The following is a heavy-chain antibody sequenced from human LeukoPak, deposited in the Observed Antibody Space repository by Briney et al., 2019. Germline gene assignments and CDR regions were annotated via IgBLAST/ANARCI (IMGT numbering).Heavy chain of an antibody. V-gene: IGHV4-34*01. D-gene: IGHD3-16*01. J-gene: IGHJ3*02. CDR3: AKGTCYAGNCDAFDI. CDR2: VNHGGST. Sequence: SETLSLTCAVFGGSFSSNYWSWIRQPPGKGLEWIGEVNHGGSTNFNPSLKSRVTISVDTSKNQFSLKLTSVTAADTAVYYCAKGTCYAGNCDAFDIWGQGTMVIVSS. CDR1: GGSFSSNY.